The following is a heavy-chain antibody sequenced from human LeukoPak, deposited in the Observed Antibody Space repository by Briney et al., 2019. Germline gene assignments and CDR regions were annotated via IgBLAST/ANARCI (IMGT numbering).Heavy chain of an antibody. CDR2: IWYDGSNK. CDR3: ARAGATVAGPYYYGMDV. D-gene: IGHD6-19*01. V-gene: IGHV3-33*01. Sequence: PGGSLRLSCAASGFTFSSYGMHGVRQAPGKGLEWVADIWYDGSNKYYADSVKGRFTISRDNSKNTLYLLMNSLRAEDTAVYYCARAGATVAGPYYYGMDVWGQGTTVTVSS. CDR1: GFTFSSYG. J-gene: IGHJ6*02.